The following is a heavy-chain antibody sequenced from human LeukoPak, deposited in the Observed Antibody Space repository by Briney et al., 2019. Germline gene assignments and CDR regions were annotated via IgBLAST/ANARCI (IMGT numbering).Heavy chain of an antibody. V-gene: IGHV3-21*01. Sequence: GGSLRLSCAASGITFSTYSMNWVRQVPGKGLEWISSISSSSGYIYYADSVKGRFTISRDNAKTSLYLQMSSLRAEDTALYYCARVRNYYDSSGYSPFDYWGQGTLVTVSS. CDR1: GITFSTYS. CDR2: ISSSSGYI. J-gene: IGHJ4*02. D-gene: IGHD3-22*01. CDR3: ARVRNYYDSSGYSPFDY.